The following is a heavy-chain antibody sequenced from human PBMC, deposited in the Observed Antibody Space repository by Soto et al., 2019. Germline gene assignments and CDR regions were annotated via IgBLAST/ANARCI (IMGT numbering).Heavy chain of an antibody. D-gene: IGHD2-15*01. CDR1: GFSVTDHY. Sequence: RRLSCAASGFSVTDHYMDWVRQAPGKGLEWIGRSRDRPNSYSTEYAASVRGRFSIPRDDSRNLLFLQMNSLETEDTAVYYCVRARWYPGYYYVMDVCGQGTTVTVS. V-gene: IGHV3-72*01. CDR3: VRARWYPGYYYVMDV. J-gene: IGHJ6*02. CDR2: SRDRPNSYST.